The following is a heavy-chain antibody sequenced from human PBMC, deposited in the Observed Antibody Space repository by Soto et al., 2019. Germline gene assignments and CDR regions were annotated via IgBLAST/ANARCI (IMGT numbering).Heavy chain of an antibody. CDR1: GGSISSYY. D-gene: IGHD3-22*01. CDR3: ARDGITMIAGGAFDI. V-gene: IGHV4-59*01. Sequence: SETLSLTCTVSGGSISSYYWSWIRQPPGKGLEWIGYIYYSGSTNYNPSLKSRVTISVDTSKNQFSLKLSSVTAADTAVYYCARDGITMIAGGAFDIWGHGTMVTVSS. CDR2: IYYSGST. J-gene: IGHJ3*02.